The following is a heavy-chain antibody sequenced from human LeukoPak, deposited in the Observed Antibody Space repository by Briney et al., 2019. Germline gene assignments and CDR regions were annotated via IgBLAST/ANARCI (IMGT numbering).Heavy chain of an antibody. CDR3: ARDSYSGSYSYFDY. V-gene: IGHV3-21*04. CDR2: ISSSSSYI. Sequence: GGSLRLSCAASGFTFSSYSMNWVRQAPGKGLEWVSSISSSSSYIYYADSVKGRFTISRDNAKNSLYLQMNSLRAEDTALYYCARDSYSGSYSYFDYWGQETLVTVSS. D-gene: IGHD1-26*01. J-gene: IGHJ4*02. CDR1: GFTFSSYS.